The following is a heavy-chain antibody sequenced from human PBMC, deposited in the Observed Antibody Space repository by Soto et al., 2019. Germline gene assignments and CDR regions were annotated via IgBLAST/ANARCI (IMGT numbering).Heavy chain of an antibody. V-gene: IGHV3-21*01. CDR1: GFTFSAYN. D-gene: IGHD3-10*01. CDR3: ARQLHFGDFSLGY. CDR2: MSSSGTYI. J-gene: IGHJ4*02. Sequence: KPGGSLRLSCTASGFTFSAYNMYWVRQAPGKGLEWVSCMSSSGTYIYYADSVKGRFAVSRDNANNSLYLQMNSLRAEDAAVYYCARQLHFGDFSLGYWGQGTRVTVSS.